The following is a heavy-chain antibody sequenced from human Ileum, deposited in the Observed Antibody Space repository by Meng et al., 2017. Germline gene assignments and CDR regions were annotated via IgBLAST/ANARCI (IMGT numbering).Heavy chain of an antibody. V-gene: IGHV3-23*01. D-gene: IGHD3-22*01. J-gene: IGHJ4*02. Sequence: GGSLRLSCAASGFTFSSYAMSWVRQAPGKGLEWVSAISGSGGSTYYADSVKGRFTISRDNSKNTLYLQMNSLRAEDTAVYYCAKSMLSRYDSSGYYHGFDYWGQGTRVTVSS. CDR1: GFTFSSYA. CDR3: AKSMLSRYDSSGYYHGFDY. CDR2: ISGSGGST.